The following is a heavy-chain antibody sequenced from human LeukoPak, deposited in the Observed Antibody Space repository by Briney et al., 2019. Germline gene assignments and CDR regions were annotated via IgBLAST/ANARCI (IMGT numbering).Heavy chain of an antibody. J-gene: IGHJ4*02. CDR3: AKGGNYDILTGYYYFDY. CDR1: GLPFSSYT. V-gene: IGHV3-9*01. Sequence: GGSLRLSCAASGLPFSSYTMNWVRQAPGKGLEWVSGISWNSGSIGYADSVKGRFTISRDNAKNSLYLQINSLRAEDTALYYCAKGGNYDILTGYYYFDYWGQGTLVTVSS. D-gene: IGHD3-9*01. CDR2: ISWNSGSI.